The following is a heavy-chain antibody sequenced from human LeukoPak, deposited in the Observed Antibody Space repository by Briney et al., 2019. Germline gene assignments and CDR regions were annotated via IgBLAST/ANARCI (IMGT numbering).Heavy chain of an antibody. J-gene: IGHJ3*02. D-gene: IGHD2-15*01. Sequence: PSETLSLTCTVSGGSISSYYWSWIRQPPGKRLEWIGYMYYSGSTDYNPSLKSRVTISIDTSKNQFSLKLSSVTAADTAVYYCARHDTRGGAFDIWGQGTMVSVSS. V-gene: IGHV4-59*08. CDR3: ARHDTRGGAFDI. CDR2: MYYSGST. CDR1: GGSISSYY.